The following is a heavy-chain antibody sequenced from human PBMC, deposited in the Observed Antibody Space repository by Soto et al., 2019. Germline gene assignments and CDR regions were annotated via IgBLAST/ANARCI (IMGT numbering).Heavy chain of an antibody. CDR1: GFTFSSYG. CDR3: AKDRPYGSGSYYGAGDY. J-gene: IGHJ4*02. Sequence: PGGSLRLSCAASGFTFSSYGMHWVRQAPGKGLEWVAVISYDGSNKYYADSVKGRFTISRDNSKDTLYLQMNSLRAEDTAVYYCAKDRPYGSGSYYGAGDYWGQGTLVTVSS. V-gene: IGHV3-30*18. CDR2: ISYDGSNK. D-gene: IGHD3-10*01.